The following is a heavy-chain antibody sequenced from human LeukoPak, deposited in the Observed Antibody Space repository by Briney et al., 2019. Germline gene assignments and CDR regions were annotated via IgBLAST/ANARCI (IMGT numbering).Heavy chain of an antibody. CDR2: IYYSGST. V-gene: IGHV4-59*01. J-gene: IGHJ5*02. D-gene: IGHD6-13*01. CDR3: ARGAEYSSSWYCLDP. CDR1: GGSISSYY. Sequence: SETLSLTCTVSGGSISSYYWSWIRQPPGKGLEWTGYIYYSGSTNYNPSLKSRVAISVDTSKNQFSLKLSSVTAADTAVYYCARGAEYSSSWYCLDPWGQGTLVTVSS.